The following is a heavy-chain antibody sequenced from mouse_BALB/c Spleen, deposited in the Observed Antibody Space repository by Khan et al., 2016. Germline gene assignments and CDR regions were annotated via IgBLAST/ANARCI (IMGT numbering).Heavy chain of an antibody. CDR3: MRYDGYYWYFDV. V-gene: IGHV11-2*02. CDR2: INSDGSAI. J-gene: IGHJ1*01. CDR1: GFTFSGFW. Sequence: EVQLLETGGGLVQPGGSRGLSCEGSGFTFSGFWMSWVRQTPGKTLEWIGDINSDGSAINYAPSIKDRFTIFRDNDKSTLYLQMCNVRSEDTATYFCMRYDGYYWYFDVWGAGTTVTVSS. D-gene: IGHD2-3*01.